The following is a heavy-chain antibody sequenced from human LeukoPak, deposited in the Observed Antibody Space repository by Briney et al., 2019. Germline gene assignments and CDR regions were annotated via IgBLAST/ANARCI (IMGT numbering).Heavy chain of an antibody. Sequence: PSETLSLTCAVYGGSFSGYYWSWIRQPPGKGLEWIGEINHSGSTNYNPSLKSRVTISVDTSKNQFSLKLSSVTAADTAVYYCARQIWQQLPLRWGQGTLVTVSS. CDR1: GGSFSGYY. V-gene: IGHV4-34*01. J-gene: IGHJ4*02. D-gene: IGHD6-13*01. CDR2: INHSGST. CDR3: ARQIWQQLPLR.